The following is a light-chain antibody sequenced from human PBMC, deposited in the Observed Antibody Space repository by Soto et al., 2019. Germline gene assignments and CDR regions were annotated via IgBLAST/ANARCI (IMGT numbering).Light chain of an antibody. Sequence: QSLLTHPPSLSGAPGQRVTISCTGSTSNIGAGFDVHWYQHLPGAAPKLLIYINNNRPSGVPDRFSGSKSGTSASLAITGLQAEDEADYYCQSYDNSLSGSYVFGTGTKVTVL. V-gene: IGLV1-40*01. J-gene: IGLJ1*01. CDR3: QSYDNSLSGSYV. CDR2: INN. CDR1: TSNIGAGFD.